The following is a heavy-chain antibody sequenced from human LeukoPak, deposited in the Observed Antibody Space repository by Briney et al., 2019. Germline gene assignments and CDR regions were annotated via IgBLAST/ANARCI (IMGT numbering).Heavy chain of an antibody. D-gene: IGHD3-22*01. CDR2: ISWNSGSI. CDR3: AKGKIVVVIGPIDY. Sequence: GGSLRLSCAASGFTFDDYAMHWVRQAPGKGLEWVSGISWNSGSIGYADSVKGRFTISRDNAKNSLYLQMNSLRAEDTALYYCAKGKIVVVIGPIDYWGQGTLVTVSS. V-gene: IGHV3-9*01. CDR1: GFTFDDYA. J-gene: IGHJ4*02.